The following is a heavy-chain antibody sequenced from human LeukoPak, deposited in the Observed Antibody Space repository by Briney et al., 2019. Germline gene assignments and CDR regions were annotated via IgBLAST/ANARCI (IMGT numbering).Heavy chain of an antibody. Sequence: ATVKVSCKTSGYNFTNYYMHWVRQAPGHGLEWMGIMNPSGDTTTYAEKFQGRVTMTRDTSTSTVYMELSSLRSEDTAVYYCARGGALRYFEWFSAYWGQGTLVTVSS. J-gene: IGHJ4*02. CDR3: ARGGALRYFEWFSAY. V-gene: IGHV1-46*01. D-gene: IGHD3-9*01. CDR2: MNPSGDTT. CDR1: GYNFTNYY.